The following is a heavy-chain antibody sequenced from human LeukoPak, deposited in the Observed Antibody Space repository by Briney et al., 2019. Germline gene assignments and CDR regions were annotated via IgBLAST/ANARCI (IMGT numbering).Heavy chain of an antibody. CDR1: GDSISSYY. D-gene: IGHD3-3*01. CDR3: ARSITIFGVVD. Sequence: SETLSLTCTVSGDSISSYYWTWIRQPAGRGLEWIGRIYTSGSTNFNSSLKSRATMSVDTSKNQFSLKLSSVTAADTAVYYCARSITIFGVVDWGQGTLVTVSS. V-gene: IGHV4-4*07. J-gene: IGHJ4*02. CDR2: IYTSGST.